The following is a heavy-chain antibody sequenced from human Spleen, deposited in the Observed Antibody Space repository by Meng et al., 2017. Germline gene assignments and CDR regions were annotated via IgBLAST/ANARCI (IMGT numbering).Heavy chain of an antibody. J-gene: IGHJ4*02. D-gene: IGHD4-23*01. Sequence: SETLSLTCAVYGGSFSGYYWSWIRQPPGKGLEWIGEINHSGSTNYNPSLKSRVTLSVDTSKKHFSLKLSSVTAADTAVYYCARDLGGGGHDYWGQGTLVTVSS. CDR3: ARDLGGGGHDY. CDR2: INHSGST. V-gene: IGHV4-34*01. CDR1: GGSFSGYY.